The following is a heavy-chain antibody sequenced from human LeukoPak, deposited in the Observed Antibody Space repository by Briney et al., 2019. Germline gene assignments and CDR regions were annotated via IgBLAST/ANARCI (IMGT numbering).Heavy chain of an antibody. J-gene: IGHJ5*02. CDR2: ISWNSGSI. D-gene: IGHD6-19*01. CDR3: AKDSDPGIAVAGTLNWFDP. CDR1: GFTFDDYA. Sequence: PGGSLRLSCAVSGFTFDDYAMHWVRQAPGKGLEWVSGISWNSGSIGYADSVKGRFTISRDNAKNSLYLQMNSLRAEDTALYYCAKDSDPGIAVAGTLNWFDPWGQGTLVTVSS. V-gene: IGHV3-9*01.